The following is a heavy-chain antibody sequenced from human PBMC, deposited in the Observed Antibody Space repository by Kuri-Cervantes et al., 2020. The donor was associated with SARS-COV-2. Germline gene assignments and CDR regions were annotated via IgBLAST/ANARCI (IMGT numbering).Heavy chain of an antibody. CDR2: IWYDGSNK. J-gene: IGHJ6*02. CDR1: GFTFSSYG. CDR3: ARDLGYCSSTSCRYGMDV. D-gene: IGHD2-2*01. Sequence: GESLKISCAASGFTFSSYGMHWVRQAPGKGLEWVAVIWYDGSNKYYADSVKGRFTISRDNSKNTLYLQTNSLRAEDTAVYYCARDLGYCSSTSCRYGMDVWGQGTTVTVSS. V-gene: IGHV3-33*08.